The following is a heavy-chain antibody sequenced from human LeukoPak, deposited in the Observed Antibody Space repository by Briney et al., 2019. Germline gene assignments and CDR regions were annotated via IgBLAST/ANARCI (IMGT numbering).Heavy chain of an antibody. CDR2: IIPIYGTR. D-gene: IGHD2-21*01. Sequence: GASVKVSCKASVGTFGNYAISWVRQAPGHGLEWMGGIIPIYGTRHYEQKLKGRDTNNTDESTSSVYMDLNSLRFDDTAVYYCARGKRPTDINIFLTPYYYHMDVWGKGTTVTVS. V-gene: IGHV1-69*05. CDR1: VGTFGNYA. CDR3: ARGKRPTDINIFLTPYYYHMDV. J-gene: IGHJ6*03.